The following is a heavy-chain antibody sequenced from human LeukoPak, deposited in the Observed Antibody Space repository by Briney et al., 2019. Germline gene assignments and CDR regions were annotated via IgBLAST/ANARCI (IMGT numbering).Heavy chain of an antibody. D-gene: IGHD6-13*01. Sequence: SETLSLTCTVSGYSISSGYYWGWIRQPPGKGLEWIGSIYHSGSTYYSPSLKSRVTISVDTSKNQFSLKLSSVTAADTAVYYCARVIAAAGFPFDYWGQGTLVTVSS. J-gene: IGHJ4*02. V-gene: IGHV4-38-2*02. CDR2: IYHSGST. CDR1: GYSISSGYY. CDR3: ARVIAAAGFPFDY.